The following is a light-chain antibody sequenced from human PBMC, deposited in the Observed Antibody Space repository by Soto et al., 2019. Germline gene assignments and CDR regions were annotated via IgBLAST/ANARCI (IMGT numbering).Light chain of an antibody. V-gene: IGLV2-14*03. CDR3: TSWTTSTTMI. CDR2: DVN. J-gene: IGLJ2*01. CDR1: SSDIGAYNF. Sequence: QSALTQPDSVSGSPGQSITISCTGTSSDIGAYNFVSWYQQHPGKAPKLMLYDVNIRPSGVSNRFSGSKSGNTASLTISGLQAEDEGDYYCTSWTTSTTMIFGGGTKVTVL.